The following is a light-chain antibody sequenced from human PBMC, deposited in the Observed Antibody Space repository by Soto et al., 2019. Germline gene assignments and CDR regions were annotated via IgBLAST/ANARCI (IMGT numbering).Light chain of an antibody. Sequence: QSALTQPRSVSGSPGQSVTISCTGTSSDVGGYNSVSWYQHHPGKAPKLMIYDVTKRPSGVPDRFSGSKSGNTASLTISGLQAEDEADYYCGSYAGSRVVFGGGTKLTVL. J-gene: IGLJ2*01. CDR2: DVT. CDR1: SSDVGGYNS. CDR3: GSYAGSRVV. V-gene: IGLV2-11*01.